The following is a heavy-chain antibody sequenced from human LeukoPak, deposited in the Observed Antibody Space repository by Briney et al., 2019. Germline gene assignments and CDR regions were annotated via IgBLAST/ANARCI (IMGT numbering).Heavy chain of an antibody. Sequence: GGSLTLSCAASGFTFSSYSMMWVRQAPGKGLEWVSSISSSSSYIYYADSVKGRFTISRDNAKNSLYLKMNSLRAEDTAVYYCARGAGATVDYWGQGTLVTVSS. V-gene: IGHV3-21*01. D-gene: IGHD1-26*01. J-gene: IGHJ4*02. CDR3: ARGAGATVDY. CDR2: ISSSSSYI. CDR1: GFTFSSYS.